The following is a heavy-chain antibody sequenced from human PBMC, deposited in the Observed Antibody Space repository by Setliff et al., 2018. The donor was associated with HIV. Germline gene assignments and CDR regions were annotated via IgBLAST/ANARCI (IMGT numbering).Heavy chain of an antibody. CDR1: GASISSYY. D-gene: IGHD5-18*01. J-gene: IGHJ3*02. CDR2: IYYSGST. CDR3: ARGVTHPPPFGAFDI. Sequence: PSETLSLTCTVSGASISSYYWSWIRQPPGKGLEWIGYIYYSGSTKYNPSLKSRLTISVDTSKNQFSLKLRSVTAADTAFYYCARGVTHPPPFGAFDIWGLGTLVTVSS. V-gene: IGHV4-59*01.